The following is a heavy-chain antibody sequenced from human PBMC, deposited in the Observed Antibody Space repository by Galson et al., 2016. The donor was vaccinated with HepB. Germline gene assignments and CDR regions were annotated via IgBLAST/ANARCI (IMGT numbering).Heavy chain of an antibody. CDR2: ISNHGGNE. V-gene: IGHV3-30*04. CDR1: GFTFTSFS. J-gene: IGHJ3*02. Sequence: SLRLSCAASGFTFTSFSMHWVRQAPGKGLEWVAVISNHGGNENADSVEGRFTISRDNSKNTLYLEMNGLRAEDTAVYYCARANSGTYYGAFDIWGQGTMVTVSS. D-gene: IGHD1-26*01. CDR3: ARANSGTYYGAFDI.